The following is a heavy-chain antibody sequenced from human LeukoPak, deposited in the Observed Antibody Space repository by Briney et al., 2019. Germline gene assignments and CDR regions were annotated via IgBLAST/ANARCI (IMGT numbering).Heavy chain of an antibody. V-gene: IGHV3-23*01. Sequence: PGGSLRLSCVASEFTFSNYAMNWVRQALGKGLEWVSTISSGGGDTYIADSVKGRFTISRDNSKYTLYLQMNRLRADDTAVYYCAKAEGATLYYYGVDVWGQGTTVTVSS. CDR3: AKAEGATLYYYGVDV. J-gene: IGHJ6*02. CDR2: ISSGGGDT. CDR1: EFTFSNYA.